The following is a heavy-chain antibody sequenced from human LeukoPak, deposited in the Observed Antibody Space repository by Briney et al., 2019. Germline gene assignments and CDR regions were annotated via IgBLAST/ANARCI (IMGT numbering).Heavy chain of an antibody. J-gene: IGHJ4*02. D-gene: IGHD3-10*01. CDR2: ISWNSGSI. CDR3: AKSQSGVITHNYFDY. V-gene: IGHV3-9*01. CDR1: GFTFDDYA. Sequence: PGRSLRLSCAASGFTFDDYALHWVRQAPGKGLEWVSGISWNSGSIGYADSVKGRFTISRDNAKNSLYLQMNSLRAEDTALYYCAKSQSGVITHNYFDYWGQGTLVTVSS.